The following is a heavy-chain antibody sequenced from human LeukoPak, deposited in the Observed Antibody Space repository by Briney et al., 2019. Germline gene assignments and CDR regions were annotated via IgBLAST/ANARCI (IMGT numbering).Heavy chain of an antibody. V-gene: IGHV3-7*01. CDR3: ARDKIVVVVAATTGGWFDP. J-gene: IGHJ5*02. D-gene: IGHD2-15*01. CDR1: GLTFSSYW. CDR2: IKQDGSEK. Sequence: QAGGSLRLSCAASGLTFSSYWMSWVRQAPGKGLEWVANIKQDGSEKYYVDSVKGRFTISRDNAKNSLYLQMNSLRAEDTAAYYCARDKIVVVVAATTGGWFDPWGQGTLVTVSS.